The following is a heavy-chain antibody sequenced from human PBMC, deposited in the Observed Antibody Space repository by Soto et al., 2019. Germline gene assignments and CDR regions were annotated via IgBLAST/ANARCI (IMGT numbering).Heavy chain of an antibody. D-gene: IGHD3-10*01. J-gene: IGHJ3*02. Sequence: GASVKVSCKPSGYTFSSYYMHWVRQAPGQGLEWMGIISPSGGSTSYAQKFQGRVTMTRDTSTSTVYMELSSLRSEDTAVYYCARAPVRFHDAFDIWGQGTMVTVSS. CDR1: GYTFSSYY. CDR3: ARAPVRFHDAFDI. CDR2: ISPSGGST. V-gene: IGHV1-46*03.